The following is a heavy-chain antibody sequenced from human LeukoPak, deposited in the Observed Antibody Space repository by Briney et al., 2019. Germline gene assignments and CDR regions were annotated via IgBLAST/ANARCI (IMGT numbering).Heavy chain of an antibody. CDR2: ISASGFGT. CDR3: AKEGGSGYLDAFDI. J-gene: IGHJ3*02. D-gene: IGHD3-22*01. Sequence: SGGSLRLSCAASGFAFNNYAMSWVRQAPGKGLEWVSAISASGFGTYYADSVKGRFIISRDNSKTTLHLQMDSLGGEDTAKYYCAKEGGSGYLDAFDIWGQGTMVTVSS. V-gene: IGHV3-23*01. CDR1: GFAFNNYA.